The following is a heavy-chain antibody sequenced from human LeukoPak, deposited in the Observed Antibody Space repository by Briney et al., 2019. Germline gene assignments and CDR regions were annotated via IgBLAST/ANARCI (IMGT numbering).Heavy chain of an antibody. CDR2: IYYSGST. CDR3: ARLVYDSSGYFDY. CDR1: GGSISSSSYY. Sequence: SETLSLTCTVSGGSISSSSYYWGWIRQPPGKGLKWIGSIYYSGSTYYNPSLKGRVTISVDTSKNQFSLKLSSVTAADTAVYYCARLVYDSSGYFDYWGQGTLVTVSS. J-gene: IGHJ4*02. V-gene: IGHV4-39*01. D-gene: IGHD3-22*01.